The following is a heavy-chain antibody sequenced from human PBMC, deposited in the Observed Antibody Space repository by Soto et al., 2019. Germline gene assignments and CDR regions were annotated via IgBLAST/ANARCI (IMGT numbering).Heavy chain of an antibody. CDR3: AKSIAVAGTGIFDY. Sequence: GGSLRLSCAASGFTFSSYDMHWVRQALGKGLEWVAVISYDGSNKYYADSVKGRFTISRDNSKNTLYLQMNSLRAEDTAVYYCAKSIAVAGTGIFDYWGQGTLVTVSS. V-gene: IGHV3-30*18. D-gene: IGHD6-19*01. CDR2: ISYDGSNK. J-gene: IGHJ4*02. CDR1: GFTFSSYD.